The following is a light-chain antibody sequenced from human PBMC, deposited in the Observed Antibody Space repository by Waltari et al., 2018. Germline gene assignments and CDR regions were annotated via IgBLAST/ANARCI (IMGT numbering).Light chain of an antibody. CDR3: LQYDHYPLT. J-gene: IGKJ4*01. CDR2: AAS. V-gene: IGKV1-16*01. Sequence: DVQMTQSPSSLPASIGETVTISCRATQGITNYLAWFQQRPGEVPRSLIYAASTLHSGAPSRFSGSGSETDFTLTINGLQPEDFATYYCLQYDHYPLTFGGGTKVETK. CDR1: QGITNY.